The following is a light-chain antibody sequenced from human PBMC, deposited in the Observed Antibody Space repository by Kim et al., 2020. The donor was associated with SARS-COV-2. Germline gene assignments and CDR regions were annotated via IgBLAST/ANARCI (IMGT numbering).Light chain of an antibody. CDR2: QDN. Sequence: SVSVSPGQTASITCSGDKLGERYVCWYQQNPGQSPVLVICQDNKRPSGIPERFSGSNSGNTATLTISGTQAIDEADYWCQVGDSKVFGGGTQLTVL. J-gene: IGLJ2*01. CDR1: KLGERY. V-gene: IGLV3-1*01. CDR3: QVGDSKV.